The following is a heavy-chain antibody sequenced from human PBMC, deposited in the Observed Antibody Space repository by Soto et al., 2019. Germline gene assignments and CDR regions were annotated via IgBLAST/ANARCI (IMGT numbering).Heavy chain of an antibody. V-gene: IGHV1-69*19. D-gene: IGHD3-10*01. J-gene: IGHJ4*02. CDR3: AREVQVHTPAFVY. CDR1: GGTFNTYA. Sequence: QVQLVQSGADMKKSGSSVKVSCQSSGGTFNTYAMNWVRQAPGQGPEWMGDISPMFGAANYSPKFQGRVTITADESTGTSYMQLSSLTSEDTALYFCAREVQVHTPAFVYWGQGNRVTVSS. CDR2: ISPMFGAA.